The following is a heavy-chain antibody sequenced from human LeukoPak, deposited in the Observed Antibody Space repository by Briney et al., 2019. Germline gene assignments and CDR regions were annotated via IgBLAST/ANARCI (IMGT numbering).Heavy chain of an antibody. CDR1: GFTFSNSA. CDR3: AKGPLPRIDY. Sequence: PSGGSLRLSCAASGFTFSNSAMNWVRQAPGKGLEWVSAINGRGSSTYYADSVKGRFTISRDNSKNTLYLQMNSLRAEDTALYYCAKGPLPRIDYWGQGTLVTVSS. V-gene: IGHV3-23*01. J-gene: IGHJ4*02. CDR2: INGRGSST.